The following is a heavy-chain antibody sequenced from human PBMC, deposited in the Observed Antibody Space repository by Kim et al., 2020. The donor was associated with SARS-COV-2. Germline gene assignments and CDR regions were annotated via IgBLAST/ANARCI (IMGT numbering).Heavy chain of an antibody. J-gene: IGHJ4*02. CDR3: ARGGYHFGY. V-gene: IGHV3-7*01. CDR2: SEK. D-gene: IGHD3-22*01. Sequence: SEKYSVDSVKGRFTISRDNTKNSLYLQMNSLRAEDTAVYYCARGGYHFGYWGQGSLVTVSS.